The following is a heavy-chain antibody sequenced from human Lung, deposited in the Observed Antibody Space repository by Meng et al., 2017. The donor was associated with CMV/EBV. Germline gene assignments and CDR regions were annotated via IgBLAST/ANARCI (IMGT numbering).Heavy chain of an antibody. CDR3: ARDSIVVPGRIYYYAMDV. D-gene: IGHD6-19*01. CDR1: GFSFSSYW. J-gene: IGHJ6*02. CDR2: INNDGSST. Sequence: GESLKISCAASGFSFSSYWMHWVRQAPGRGLVWVAHINNDGSSTTYADSVKGRFTISRDNAKNTVFLQMHSLGVEDTAVYYCARDSIVVPGRIYYYAMDVWXHGTTVXVSS. V-gene: IGHV3-74*01.